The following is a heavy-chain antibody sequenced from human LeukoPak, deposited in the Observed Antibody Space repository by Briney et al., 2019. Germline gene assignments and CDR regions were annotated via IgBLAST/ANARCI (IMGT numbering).Heavy chain of an antibody. Sequence: GGSLRLSCAASGFTFNNAWMSWVRRAPGKGLEWVGLIRRKTDGETTDYAAPVKGRFAISRDDPKTTLYLQMNSLQTEDTAVYYCTTDIDDSSGWSVVWGQGTLVTVSS. CDR2: IRRKTDGETT. V-gene: IGHV3-15*01. CDR1: GFTFNNAW. D-gene: IGHD6-19*01. J-gene: IGHJ4*02. CDR3: TTDIDDSSGWSVV.